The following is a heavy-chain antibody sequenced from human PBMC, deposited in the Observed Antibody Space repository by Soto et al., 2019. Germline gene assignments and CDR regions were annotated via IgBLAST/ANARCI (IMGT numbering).Heavy chain of an antibody. CDR2: IYWKGGNR. J-gene: IGHJ4*02. V-gene: IGHV3-20*04. CDR3: VRSGDYRSGSYWYFFYY. D-gene: IGHD3-10*01. CDR1: GFNVDDYG. Sequence: GSLRLSCTMSGFNVDDYGMSWVRHVPGKGLEWVSGIYWKGGNRHYADSVKGRFTITRDNAKNSLYLQLDSLRAEDTALYYCVRSGDYRSGSYWYFFYYWGQGT.